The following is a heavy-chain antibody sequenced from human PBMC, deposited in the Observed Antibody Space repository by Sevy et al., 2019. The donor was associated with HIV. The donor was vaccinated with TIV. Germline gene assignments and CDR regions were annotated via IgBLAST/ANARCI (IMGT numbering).Heavy chain of an antibody. CDR2: IRRNSHEPYGGTT. D-gene: IGHD5-12*01. CDR1: GFTFGDYA. V-gene: IGHV3-49*03. Sequence: GGSLRLSCTSSGFTFGDYAMSWFRQAPGKGLEWVAFIRRNSHEPYGGTTEYAASVKGRFTISRDDSKSIAYLQMNSLKTDETAVYYCTRALATADTPEYYFDYWGQGILVTVSS. CDR3: TRALATADTPEYYFDY. J-gene: IGHJ4*02.